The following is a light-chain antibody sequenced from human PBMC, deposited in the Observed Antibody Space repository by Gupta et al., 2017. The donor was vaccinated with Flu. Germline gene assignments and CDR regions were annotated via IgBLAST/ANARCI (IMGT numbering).Light chain of an antibody. Sequence: IQLTQSPSTLSASVGDGVTITCHASQHISSWVAWYQQKQRKEPKLQIEQASCLESGGPTRVSGRGSGTEFTTNISSMKTDDRATDYGQKYSRHHWTFGQGTTVEIK. CDR1: QHISSW. J-gene: IGKJ1*01. V-gene: IGKV1-5*03. CDR2: QAS. CDR3: QKYSRHHWT.